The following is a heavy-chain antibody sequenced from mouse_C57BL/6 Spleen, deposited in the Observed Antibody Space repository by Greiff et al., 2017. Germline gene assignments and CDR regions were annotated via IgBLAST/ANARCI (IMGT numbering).Heavy chain of an antibody. J-gene: IGHJ4*01. CDR2: ISSGGSYT. V-gene: IGHV5-6*01. CDR1: GFTFSSYG. Sequence: EVQRVESGGDLVKPGGSLKLSCAASGFTFSSYGMSWVRQTPDKRLEWVATISSGGSYTYYPDSVKGRFTISRDNAKNTLYLQMSSLKSEDTAMYYCARGLDYYGSSSRDYWGQGTSVTVSS. CDR3: ARGLDYYGSSSRDY. D-gene: IGHD1-1*01.